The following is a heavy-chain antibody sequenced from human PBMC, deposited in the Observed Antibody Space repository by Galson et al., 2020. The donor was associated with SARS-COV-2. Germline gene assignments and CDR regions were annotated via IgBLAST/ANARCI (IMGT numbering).Heavy chain of an antibody. CDR3: LSYSSTRQNH. V-gene: IGHV3-64D*06. J-gene: IGHJ5*02. Sequence: GESLKISCSASGFIFNDYAMHWVRQAPGKGLEYVSAISSNGGTSFYADSVNGRFTMSRDNSKNMFYLQMTALRLEDTAFYYCLSYSSTRQNHWGQGTLVTVSS. D-gene: IGHD2-2*01. CDR2: ISSNGGTS. CDR1: GFIFNDYA.